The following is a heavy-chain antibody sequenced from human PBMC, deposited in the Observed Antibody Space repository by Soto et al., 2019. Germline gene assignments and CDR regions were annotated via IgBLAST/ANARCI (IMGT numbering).Heavy chain of an antibody. D-gene: IGHD6-13*01. CDR3: ARDQAVDSSSWANDAFDI. CDR1: GGTCSSYA. J-gene: IGHJ3*02. CDR2: ISSNGGST. V-gene: IGHV3-64*01. Sequence: GGSLRLSCAASGGTCSSYAMHWVRQAPGKGLEYVSAISSNGGSTYYANSVKGRFTISRDNSKNTLYLQMGSLRAEDMAVYYCARDQAVDSSSWANDAFDIWGQGTMVTVSS.